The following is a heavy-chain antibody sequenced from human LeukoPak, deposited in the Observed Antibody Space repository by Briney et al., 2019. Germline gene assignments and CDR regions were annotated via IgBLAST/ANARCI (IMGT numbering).Heavy chain of an antibody. J-gene: IGHJ5*02. D-gene: IGHD2-15*01. V-gene: IGHV1-69*13. CDR2: IIPIFGTA. CDR1: GGTFSSYA. CDR3: ARDLCSGGSCYSA. Sequence: ASVKVSCKASGGTFSSYAISWVRQAPGQGLEWMGGIIPIFGTANYAQKFQGRVTITAGESTSTAYMELSSLRSEDTAVYYCARDLCSGGSCYSAWGQGTLVTVSS.